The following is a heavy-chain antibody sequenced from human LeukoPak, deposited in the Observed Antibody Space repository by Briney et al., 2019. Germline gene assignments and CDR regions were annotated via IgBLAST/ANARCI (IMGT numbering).Heavy chain of an antibody. D-gene: IGHD3-3*01. CDR3: ARGPSSTYYDFWSGSYYFDY. CDR2: INPNSGGT. V-gene: IGHV1-2*04. CDR1: GYTFTGYY. Sequence: ASVKVSCKASGYTFTGYYMHWVRQAPGQGLEWMGWINPNSGGTNYARKFQGWVTMTRDTSISTAYMELSRLRSDDTAVYYCARGPSSTYYDFWSGSYYFDYWGQGTLVTVSS. J-gene: IGHJ4*02.